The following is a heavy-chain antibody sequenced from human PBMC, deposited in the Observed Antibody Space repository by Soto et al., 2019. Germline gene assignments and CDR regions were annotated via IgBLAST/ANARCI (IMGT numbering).Heavy chain of an antibody. D-gene: IGHD5-18*01. CDR2: IIPIFGTA. CDR1: GGTFSSYA. Sequence: GASVKVSCKASGGTFSSYAISWVRQAPGQGLEWMGGIIPIFGTANYAQKFQGRATITADESTSTAYMELSSLRSEDTAVYYCARAGYSYRYYGMDVWGQGTTVTVSS. V-gene: IGHV1-69*13. CDR3: ARAGYSYRYYGMDV. J-gene: IGHJ6*02.